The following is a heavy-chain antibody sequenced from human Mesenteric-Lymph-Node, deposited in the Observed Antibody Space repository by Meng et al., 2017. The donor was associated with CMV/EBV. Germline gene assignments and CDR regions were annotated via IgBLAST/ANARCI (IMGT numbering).Heavy chain of an antibody. CDR1: GFTFSDYS. V-gene: IGHV3-64*02. J-gene: IGHJ4*02. CDR3: ARRMCSGGICYYDY. CDR2: INTNGGST. Sequence: GGSLRLSCAASGFTFSDYSLNWVRQAPGKGLEYVSTINTNGGSTFYADSVKGRFTISRDNSKNTLFLQMGSLTAEDMAVYYCARRMCSGGICYYDYWGQGTLVTVSS. D-gene: IGHD2-15*01.